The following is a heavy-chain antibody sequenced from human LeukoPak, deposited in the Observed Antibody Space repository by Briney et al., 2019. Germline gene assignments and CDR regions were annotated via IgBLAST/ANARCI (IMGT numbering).Heavy chain of an antibody. CDR2: IHNGGQT. CDR3: ARLPTGFPNWFDT. Sequence: SETLSLTCTASGGSVDHWAWVRQSPEKGLEWIAAIHNGGQTDYNPSFVRRVTISVDTSKNQFSLKLTSLTATDTAVYYCARLPTGFPNWFDTWGQGILVTVSS. D-gene: IGHD3-9*01. CDR1: GGSVDH. V-gene: IGHV4-39*01. J-gene: IGHJ5*02.